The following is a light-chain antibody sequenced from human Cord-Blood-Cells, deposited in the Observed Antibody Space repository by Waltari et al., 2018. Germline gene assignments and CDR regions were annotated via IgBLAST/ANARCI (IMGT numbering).Light chain of an antibody. Sequence: IQLTQSPSSLSASVGARVTITCRASQGISSYLAWHQQKPGKAPKLLIYAASTLQSGVPSRFSGSGSGTDFTLTISSLQPEDFATYYCQQLNSYPRTFGQGTKVEIK. CDR1: QGISSY. CDR3: QQLNSYPRT. V-gene: IGKV1-9*01. CDR2: AAS. J-gene: IGKJ1*01.